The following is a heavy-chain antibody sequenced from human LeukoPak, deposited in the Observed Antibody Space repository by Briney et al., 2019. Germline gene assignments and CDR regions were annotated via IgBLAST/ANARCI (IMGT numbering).Heavy chain of an antibody. Sequence: PGGSLRLSCAASGFTFDDYAMHWVRQAPGKGLEWVSVISWNSGSIGYADSVKGRSTISRDNAKNSLYLQMNSLRAEDMALYYCARAAGIVGAAFDYWGQGTLVTVSS. CDR1: GFTFDDYA. J-gene: IGHJ4*02. CDR3: ARAAGIVGAAFDY. V-gene: IGHV3-9*03. CDR2: ISWNSGSI. D-gene: IGHD1-26*01.